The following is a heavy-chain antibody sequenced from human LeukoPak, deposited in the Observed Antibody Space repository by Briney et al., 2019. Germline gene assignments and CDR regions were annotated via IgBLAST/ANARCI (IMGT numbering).Heavy chain of an antibody. CDR1: GYTFTSYG. Sequence: GASVKVSCKASGYTFTSYGISWVRQAPGQGLEWMGWISAYNGNTNYAQKLQGRVTMTTDTSTSTAYMELRSLRSDDTAVYYCARSPLDTMIVVDFDYWGQGTLVTVSS. CDR2: ISAYNGNT. CDR3: ARSPLDTMIVVDFDY. D-gene: IGHD3-22*01. J-gene: IGHJ4*02. V-gene: IGHV1-18*01.